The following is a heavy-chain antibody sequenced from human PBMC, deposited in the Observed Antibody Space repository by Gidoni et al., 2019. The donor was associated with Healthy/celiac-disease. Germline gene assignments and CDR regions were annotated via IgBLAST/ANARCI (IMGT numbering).Heavy chain of an antibody. D-gene: IGHD3-3*01. CDR2: ISGSGGST. J-gene: IGHJ3*02. V-gene: IGHV3-23*01. CDR1: GFTFISHS. CDR3: AKDTGLQFLEWEDDAFDI. Sequence: EVQLLESGGGLVQPGGSLRLSCAASGFTFISHSLSWVRQAPGKGLEWVSAISGSGGSTYYADSGKGRFTISRDNSKNTLYLQMNSLRAEDTAVYYCAKDTGLQFLEWEDDAFDIWGQGTMVTVSS.